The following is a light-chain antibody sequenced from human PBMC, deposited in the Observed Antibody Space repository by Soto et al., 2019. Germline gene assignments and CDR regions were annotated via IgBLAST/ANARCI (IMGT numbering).Light chain of an antibody. CDR2: DNN. Sequence: QSVLTQPPSVSAAPGQKVTISCSGSSSNIGNNYVSWYQQLPGTAPKLLIYDNNKRPSGIPDRFSGSKSGTSATLGITGLQTGDEADYYCGTWDSSLIAAVFGGGTKLTVL. V-gene: IGLV1-51*01. CDR1: SSNIGNNY. J-gene: IGLJ2*01. CDR3: GTWDSSLIAAV.